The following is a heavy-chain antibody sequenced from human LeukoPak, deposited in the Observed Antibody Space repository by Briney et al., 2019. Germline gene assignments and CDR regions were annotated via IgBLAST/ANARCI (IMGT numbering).Heavy chain of an antibody. Sequence: KPGGSLRLSCAASGFTFSDYYMSWIRQAPGKGLEWVSYISSSGSTIYYADSVKGRFTISRDNAKNSLYLQMNSLRAEDTAVYYCARAKHYDSSGYLDSWGQGTLVTVSS. D-gene: IGHD3-22*01. CDR3: ARAKHYDSSGYLDS. V-gene: IGHV3-11*01. CDR2: ISSSGSTI. J-gene: IGHJ4*02. CDR1: GFTFSDYY.